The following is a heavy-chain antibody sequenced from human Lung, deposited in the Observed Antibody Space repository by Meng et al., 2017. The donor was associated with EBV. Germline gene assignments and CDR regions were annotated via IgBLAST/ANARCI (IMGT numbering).Heavy chain of an antibody. J-gene: IGHJ4*02. CDR2: IYYSGSP. CDR3: ARAVDTGYFDY. CDR1: GGSINSGGYN. D-gene: IGHD5-18*01. V-gene: IGHV4-31*01. Sequence: QLQESGPALVKPSQTLPLTCVVSGGSINSGGYNWGWIRQPPGKSLEWIGYIYYSGSPYYNPSLKSLVSISVDTSNNQFSLKLSSVTAADTAVYYCARAVDTGYFDYWGQGTLVTVSS.